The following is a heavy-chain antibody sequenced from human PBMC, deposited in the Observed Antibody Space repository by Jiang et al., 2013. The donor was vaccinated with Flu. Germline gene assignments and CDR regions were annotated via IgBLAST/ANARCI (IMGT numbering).Heavy chain of an antibody. V-gene: IGHV3-9*01. J-gene: IGHJ4*02. D-gene: IGHD3-9*01. Sequence: SGISWNSGSIGYADSVKGRFTISRDNAKNSLYLQMNSLRAEDTALYYCAKDILRYFDWPQGGFDYWGQGTLVTVSS. CDR2: ISWNSGSI. CDR3: AKDILRYFDWPQGGFDY.